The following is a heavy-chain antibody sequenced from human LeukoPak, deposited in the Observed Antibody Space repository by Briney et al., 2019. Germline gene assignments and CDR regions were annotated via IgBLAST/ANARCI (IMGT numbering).Heavy chain of an antibody. V-gene: IGHV3-7*03. CDR3: AKTPRVTNYYDSSGYD. J-gene: IGHJ4*02. D-gene: IGHD3-22*01. CDR2: INQDERDR. Sequence: GGSLRLSCAASGFTFRSHWMSWVRQAPGKGLEWVANINQDERDRYYMDSVKGRFTISRDNAKNSVYLQMNSLRAEDTAVYYCAKTPRVTNYYDSSGYDWGQGTLVTVSS. CDR1: GFTFRSHW.